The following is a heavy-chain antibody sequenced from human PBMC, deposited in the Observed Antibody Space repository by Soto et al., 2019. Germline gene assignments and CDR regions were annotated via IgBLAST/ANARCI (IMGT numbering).Heavy chain of an antibody. D-gene: IGHD6-13*01. CDR3: ARDAAAGPYNWFDP. V-gene: IGHV1-69*06. J-gene: IGHJ5*02. Sequence: SVKVSCKASGGTFSSYAISWVRQAPGQGLEWMGGIIPIFGTANYAQKFQGRVTITADKSTSTAYMELSSLRTEDTAVYYCARDAAAGPYNWFDPWGQGTLVTVSS. CDR2: IIPIFGTA. CDR1: GGTFSSYA.